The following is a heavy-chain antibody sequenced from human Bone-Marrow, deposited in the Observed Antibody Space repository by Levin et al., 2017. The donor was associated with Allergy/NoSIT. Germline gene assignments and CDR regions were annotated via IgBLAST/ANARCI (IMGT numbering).Heavy chain of an antibody. V-gene: IGHV3-48*03. CDR1: GFTFSSYE. D-gene: IGHD3-16*02. CDR3: ARVFCLRAGLYGCFAGDAVADDY. J-gene: IGHJ4*02. Sequence: GGSLRLSCAASGFTFSSYEMNWVRQAPGKGLEWVSYISSSGSTIYYADSVKGRFTISRDNAKNSLYLQMNSLRAEDTAVYYCARVFCLRAGLYGCFAGDAVADDYWGQGTLVTVSS. CDR2: ISSSGSTI.